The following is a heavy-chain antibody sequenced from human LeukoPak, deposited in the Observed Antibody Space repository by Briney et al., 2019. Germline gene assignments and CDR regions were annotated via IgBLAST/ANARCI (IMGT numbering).Heavy chain of an antibody. CDR3: ARDLSYYDY. Sequence: ASVKVSCKASGYTFTGYYMHWVRQAPGQGLEWMGWINPNSGGTNYAQNFQGRVTMTRDTSISTAYMELSSLGSDDTALYYCARDLSYYDYWGQGTLVTVSS. J-gene: IGHJ4*02. CDR2: INPNSGGT. CDR1: GYTFTGYY. D-gene: IGHD2/OR15-2a*01. V-gene: IGHV1-2*02.